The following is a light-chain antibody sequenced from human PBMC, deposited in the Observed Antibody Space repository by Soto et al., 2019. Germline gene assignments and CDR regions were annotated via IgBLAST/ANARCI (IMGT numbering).Light chain of an antibody. Sequence: QSVLTEPPSASGTPGQGVTITCSGGRSNIGSNYVYWYQQFPGTAPKLLIFKNDQRPSGVPDQFSGSKSGTSASLAISGLRSEDEADFYYTTRDDTLRSVVFGGGTQLTVL. V-gene: IGLV1-47*01. J-gene: IGLJ7*01. CDR1: RSNIGSNY. CDR2: KND. CDR3: TTRDDTLRSVV.